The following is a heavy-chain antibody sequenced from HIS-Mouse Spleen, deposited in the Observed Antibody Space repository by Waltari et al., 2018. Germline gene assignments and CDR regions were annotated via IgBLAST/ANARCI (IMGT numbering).Heavy chain of an antibody. J-gene: IGHJ6*02. CDR1: GFTFSSYG. CDR2: ITYDGSNK. CDR3: AKGRCSGGFYYYGMDV. D-gene: IGHD2-15*01. Sequence: QVQLVESGGGVVQPGRSLRLSCAASGFTFSSYGMHWVRQAPGKGLEWVAVITYDGSNKYYADSVKGRFTISRDNSKNTLYLQMNSLRAEDTAVYYCAKGRCSGGFYYYGMDVWGQGTTVTVSS. V-gene: IGHV3-30*18.